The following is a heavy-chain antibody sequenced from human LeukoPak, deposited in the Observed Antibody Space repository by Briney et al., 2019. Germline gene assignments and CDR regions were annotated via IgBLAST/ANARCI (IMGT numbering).Heavy chain of an antibody. CDR3: ARVGRSRGSLPNSYYYMDV. V-gene: IGHV1-69*05. CDR2: IIPTFGST. Sequence: GASVKVSCNASGDIFNSYSVSWVRQAPGQGLEWMGGIIPTFGSTNYAQKFQGRVTITTDQSTRTAYMELNSLSSDDTAVYYCARVGRSRGSLPNSYYYMDVWGKGTTVTVSS. D-gene: IGHD1-26*01. CDR1: GDIFNSYS. J-gene: IGHJ6*03.